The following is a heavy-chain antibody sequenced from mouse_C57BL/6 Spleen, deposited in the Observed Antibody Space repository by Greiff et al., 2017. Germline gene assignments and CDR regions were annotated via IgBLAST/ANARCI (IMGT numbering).Heavy chain of an antibody. Sequence: QVQLKQPGAELVKPGASVKLSCKASGYTFTSYWMHWVKQRPGRGLEWIGRIDPNSGGTKYNEKFKGKATLTVDKPSSTAYMQLSSLTSEDSAVYYCAREDGYLQDYWGQGTTLTVSS. J-gene: IGHJ2*01. CDR3: AREDGYLQDY. CDR1: GYTFTSYW. D-gene: IGHD2-3*01. V-gene: IGHV1-72*01. CDR2: IDPNSGGT.